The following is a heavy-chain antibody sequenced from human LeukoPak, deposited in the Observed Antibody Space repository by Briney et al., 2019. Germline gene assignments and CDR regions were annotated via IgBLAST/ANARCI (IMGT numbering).Heavy chain of an antibody. CDR3: VATERWLQWDY. Sequence: SETLSLTCTVSGASISSYYWSWIRQPPGKGLEWIAFISNSVSTNYNPSLKSRVTISLDTSRKQLSLRLSSVIAADTAVYYCVATERWLQWDYWGQGTLVTDSS. V-gene: IGHV4-4*08. D-gene: IGHD5-24*01. CDR1: GASISSYY. CDR2: ISNSVST. J-gene: IGHJ4*02.